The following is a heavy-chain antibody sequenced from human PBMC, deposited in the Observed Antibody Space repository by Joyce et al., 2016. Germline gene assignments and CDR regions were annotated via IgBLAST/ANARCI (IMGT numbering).Heavy chain of an antibody. CDR2: INHSGST. CDR1: GGSFSGYY. D-gene: IGHD7-27*01. V-gene: IGHV4-34*01. Sequence: QVQLQQWGAGLLKPSETLSLTCAVDGGSFSGYYWSWIRQPPGKGLEWMGEINHSGSTNYNPPLKSRVTISVDTSKNQFSLKLSSVTAADTAVYYCARGPRSNWGLVWFDPWGQGTLVTVSS. J-gene: IGHJ5*02. CDR3: ARGPRSNWGLVWFDP.